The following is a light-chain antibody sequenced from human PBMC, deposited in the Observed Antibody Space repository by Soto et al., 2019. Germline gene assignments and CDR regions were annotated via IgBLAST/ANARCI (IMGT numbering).Light chain of an antibody. CDR1: TSNIGANT. CDR3: AACDDSLNGVV. Sequence: QSVLTQSPSPSGTPGQRVTISCSGSTSNIGANTVNWYQQLPGTAPKLLIYSSNQRPSGVPDRFSGSKSGTSASLAISGLQSEDEADYYCAACDDSLNGVVFGGGTKLTVL. CDR2: SSN. V-gene: IGLV1-44*01. J-gene: IGLJ2*01.